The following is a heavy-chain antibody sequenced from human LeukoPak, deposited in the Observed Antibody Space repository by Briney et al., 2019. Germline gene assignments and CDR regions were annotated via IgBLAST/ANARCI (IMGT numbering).Heavy chain of an antibody. CDR2: INHSGST. CDR1: GGSFSGYY. CDR3: ARGGYGDYLLDPLDWFDP. D-gene: IGHD4-17*01. J-gene: IGHJ5*02. Sequence: PSETLSLTCAVYGGSFSGYYWSWIRQPPGKGLEWIGEINHSGSTNYNPSLKSQVTISVDTSKNQFSLKLSSVTAADTAVYYCARGGYGDYLLDPLDWFDPWGQGTLVTVSS. V-gene: IGHV4-34*01.